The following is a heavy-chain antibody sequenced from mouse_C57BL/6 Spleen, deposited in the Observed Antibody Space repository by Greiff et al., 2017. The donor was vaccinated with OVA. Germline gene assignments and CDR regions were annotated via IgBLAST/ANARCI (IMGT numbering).Heavy chain of an antibody. Sequence: EVMLVESGGGLVKPGGSLKLSCAASGFTFSSYAMSWVRKTPEKRLEWVATISDGGSYTYYPDNVKGRFTISRDNAKNNLYLQMSHLKSEDTAMYYCARGGYYYGSSPYAMDYWGQGTSVTVSS. V-gene: IGHV5-4*03. J-gene: IGHJ4*01. D-gene: IGHD1-1*01. CDR2: ISDGGSYT. CDR3: ARGGYYYGSSPYAMDY. CDR1: GFTFSSYA.